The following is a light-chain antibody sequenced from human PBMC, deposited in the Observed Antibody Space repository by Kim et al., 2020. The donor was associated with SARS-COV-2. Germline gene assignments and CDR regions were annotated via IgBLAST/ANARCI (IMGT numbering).Light chain of an antibody. V-gene: IGLV2-11*03. CDR1: SNDVGTYNY. CDR3: CSYAGSSFV. J-gene: IGLJ2*01. CDR2: DVN. Sequence: PGQSVTISCSGTSNDVGTYNYVSWYQQYPDKAPKLIIFDVNERPSGVPDRFSGSKSGNTASLTISGLQAEDEADYYCCSYAGSSFVFGGGTKLTVL.